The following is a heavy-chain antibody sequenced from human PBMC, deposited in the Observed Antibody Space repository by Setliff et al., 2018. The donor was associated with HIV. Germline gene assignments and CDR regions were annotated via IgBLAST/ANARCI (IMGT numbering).Heavy chain of an antibody. CDR2: IRTYNGNT. CDR3: ARGYDGSGFYYVY. CDR1: GYSFTNYG. J-gene: IGHJ4*02. Sequence: ASVKVSCKASGYSFTNYGISWVRQAPGQGLEWTGWIRTYNGNTNYAQRLQGRVTMTTDTSTSTAYMELRSLRSDDTAVYYCARGYDGSGFYYVYWGQGTLVTVSS. D-gene: IGHD3-22*01. V-gene: IGHV1-18*01.